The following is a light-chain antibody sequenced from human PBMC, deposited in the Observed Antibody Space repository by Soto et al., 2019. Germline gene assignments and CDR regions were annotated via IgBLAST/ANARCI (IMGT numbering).Light chain of an antibody. Sequence: EIVMTQSPATLSVSPGERATLSCRASQSISSSLAWYQQKPGQAPRLLIHGASTRATSNPGRFSGSGSGAEFTLTISGLQSEDFALYYCQQYYDWPPTLGQGTKVDIK. CDR3: QQYYDWPPT. CDR2: GAS. CDR1: QSISSS. J-gene: IGKJ1*01. V-gene: IGKV3-15*01.